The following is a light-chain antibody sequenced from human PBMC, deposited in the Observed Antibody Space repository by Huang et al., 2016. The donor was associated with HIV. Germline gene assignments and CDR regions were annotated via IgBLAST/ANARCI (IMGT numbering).Light chain of an antibody. V-gene: IGKV4-1*01. J-gene: IGKJ1*01. Sequence: IVMTQSPDSLAVSLGETATINCKSSQSLLFRSNNKNYLAWYQQKPGQPPTLRMSWASTRGSGVPSRFSGGGSGTAFTLTISSLQAEDVAVYFCQQYFDVPWTFGRGTKVEIK. CDR2: WAS. CDR3: QQYFDVPWT. CDR1: QSLLFRSNNKNY.